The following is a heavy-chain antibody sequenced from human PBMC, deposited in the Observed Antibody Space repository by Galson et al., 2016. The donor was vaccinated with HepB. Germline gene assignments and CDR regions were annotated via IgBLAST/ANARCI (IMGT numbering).Heavy chain of an antibody. D-gene: IGHD5-24*01. CDR1: GFTFSTYA. CDR3: ARPRRWPQYYYGLDV. Sequence: SLRLSCAASGFTFSTYAMHWVRQAPGKGLEWVAVISYDGSHKHYRDSVKGRFTISRDNSKNTLYLQMNSLRREDTAVCYCARPRRWPQYYYGLDVWGQGTTVTVSS. V-gene: IGHV3-30-3*01. J-gene: IGHJ6*02. CDR2: ISYDGSHK.